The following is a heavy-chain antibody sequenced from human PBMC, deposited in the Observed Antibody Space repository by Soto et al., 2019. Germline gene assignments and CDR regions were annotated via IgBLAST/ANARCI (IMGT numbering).Heavy chain of an antibody. CDR1: GYTCSSYG. CDR2: ISAYNGNT. D-gene: IGHD2-2*01. V-gene: IGHV1-18*01. J-gene: IGHJ6*02. CDR3: APVNGYSSRNTCFVLRSYTMDV. Sequence: ASVKVSCKASGYTCSSYGISWVRQAPGQGLEWMGWISAYNGNTNYAQKLQGRVTMTTDTSTSTAYMELRSLRSDDTAVYYCAPVNGYSSRNTCFVLRSYTMDVWGQVNTVPVSS.